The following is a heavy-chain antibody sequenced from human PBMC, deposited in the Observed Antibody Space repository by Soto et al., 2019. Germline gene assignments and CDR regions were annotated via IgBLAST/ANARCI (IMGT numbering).Heavy chain of an antibody. D-gene: IGHD2-15*01. CDR3: TRRGYCSGGSCPLGFDY. J-gene: IGHJ4*02. CDR2: INPRDGAI. V-gene: IGHV1-46*03. Sequence: ASVEVSCEESGNTFTTYFVHWVRQDHGQGLDWMGVINPRDGAISYAQRFQGRVTMTSDTSTSTVYMELSSLRSEDTAIYYCTRRGYCSGGSCPLGFDYWGQGTLVTVSS. CDR1: GNTFTTYF.